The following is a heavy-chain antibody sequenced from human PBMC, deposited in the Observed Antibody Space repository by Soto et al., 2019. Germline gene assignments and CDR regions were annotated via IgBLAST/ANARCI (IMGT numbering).Heavy chain of an antibody. CDR2: ISGSGSNT. CDR3: ARDPSHSYYTLFYCFDY. J-gene: IGHJ4*02. D-gene: IGHD1-26*01. Sequence: GSLRLSCAASGFTFSTYAMSWVRQAPGKGLEWVSAISGSGSNTYYADSVKGRFTISRDDSKSTLYLQMNSLRAEDTAVYYCARDPSHSYYTLFYCFDYWGQGTLVTVSS. V-gene: IGHV3-23*01. CDR1: GFTFSTYA.